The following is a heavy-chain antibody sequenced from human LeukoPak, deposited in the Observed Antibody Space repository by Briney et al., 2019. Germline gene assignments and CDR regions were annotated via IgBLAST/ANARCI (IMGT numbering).Heavy chain of an antibody. Sequence: GGSLRLSCAAPGFTFSGYAMHWVRQAPGKGLEYVSAISTTGGRTYYVNSVRGRFTISRDNSKNTLYLQMGSLRTEDTAVYYCARDVGPYWGQGTLVTVSS. V-gene: IGHV3-64*01. J-gene: IGHJ4*02. CDR3: ARDVGPY. CDR1: GFTFSGYA. D-gene: IGHD2-15*01. CDR2: ISTTGGRT.